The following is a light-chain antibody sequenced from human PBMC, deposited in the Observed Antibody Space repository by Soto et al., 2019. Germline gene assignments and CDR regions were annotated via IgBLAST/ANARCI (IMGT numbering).Light chain of an antibody. CDR1: QSISSY. CDR3: QQSYSTPYT. CDR2: AAS. J-gene: IGKJ2*01. Sequence: DIPMTQSPSSLSASVGDRVTITCRASQSISSYLNWYQQKPGKAPKLLIYAASSLQSGVPLRFSGSESGTDFTLTISSLQPEDFATYYCQQSYSTPYTFGQGTKLEIK. V-gene: IGKV1-39*01.